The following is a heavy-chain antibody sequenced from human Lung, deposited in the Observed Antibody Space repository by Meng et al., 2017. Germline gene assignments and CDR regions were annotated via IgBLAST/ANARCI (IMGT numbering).Heavy chain of an antibody. J-gene: IGHJ4*02. D-gene: IGHD6-6*01. CDR3: VRRIEYSSSSGY. CDR2: ISGSGGST. V-gene: IGHV3-23*01. CDR1: GFTFSSYA. Sequence: EVQLLESGGGLVHTGGSPRLSCVASGFTFSSYAMTWVRQAPGKGLEWVSSISGSGGSTYYADSVRGRFTISRDNSKNTVYLQMNSLRAEDTAIYYCVRRIEYSSSSGYWGQGTPVTVSS.